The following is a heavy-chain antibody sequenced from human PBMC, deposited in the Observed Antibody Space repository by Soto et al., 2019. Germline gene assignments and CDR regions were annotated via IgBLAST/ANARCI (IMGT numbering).Heavy chain of an antibody. Sequence: QVQLVQSGAEVKKPGASVKVSCKASGYTFTSYGISWVRQAPGQGLEWMGWISAYNGNTNYAQKLQGRVTMTTDTSTSTAYVELRSLRSDDTAVYYCARARDSSGYYYALSFDYWGQGTLVTVSS. CDR2: ISAYNGNT. CDR1: GYTFTSYG. CDR3: ARARDSSGYYYALSFDY. J-gene: IGHJ4*02. V-gene: IGHV1-18*01. D-gene: IGHD3-22*01.